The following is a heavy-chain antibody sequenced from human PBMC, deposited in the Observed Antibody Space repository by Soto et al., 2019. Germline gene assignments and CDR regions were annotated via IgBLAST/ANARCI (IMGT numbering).Heavy chain of an antibody. V-gene: IGHV1-69*12. J-gene: IGHJ6*02. CDR3: AREGVWSGHLTHYGLDV. CDR2: IIPMFGTP. CDR1: GGTFSAYG. D-gene: IGHD3-3*01. Sequence: QVQLVQSGAEVKKPGSSVKVSCKASGGTFSAYGISWVRQAPGQGLEWMGGIIPMFGTPDYAQKFQGRVTITADESTTTAYMELSSLRSDDTAVYFCAREGVWSGHLTHYGLDVWGQGTTVSVSS.